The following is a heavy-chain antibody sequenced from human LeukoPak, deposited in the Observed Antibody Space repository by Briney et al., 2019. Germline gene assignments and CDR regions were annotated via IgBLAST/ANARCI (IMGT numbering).Heavy chain of an antibody. J-gene: IGHJ4*02. Sequence: SETLSLTCTVSGGSINTYYWSWIRQPAGKGLEWIGRIYTSGSTTYNPSLKSRVTMSIDTSKNQFSLKLSSVTAADTAVYYCARGGPIVGATTNLDYWGQGSLVTVFS. V-gene: IGHV4-4*07. CDR1: GGSINTYY. CDR3: ARGGPIVGATTNLDY. D-gene: IGHD1-26*01. CDR2: IYTSGST.